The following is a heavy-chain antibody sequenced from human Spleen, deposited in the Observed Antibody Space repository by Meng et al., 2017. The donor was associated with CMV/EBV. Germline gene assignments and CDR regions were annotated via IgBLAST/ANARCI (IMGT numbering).Heavy chain of an antibody. Sequence: SETLSLTCTVSGGSISSYYWSWIRQPPGKGLEWIGYIYYSGSTNYNPSLKSRVTISVDTSKNQFSLKLSSVTAADTAVYYCASLGIWSGYYSPDYYYGMDVWGQGTTVTVSS. V-gene: IGHV4-59*01. CDR2: IYYSGST. CDR1: GGSISSYY. CDR3: ASLGIWSGYYSPDYYYGMDV. J-gene: IGHJ6*02. D-gene: IGHD3-3*01.